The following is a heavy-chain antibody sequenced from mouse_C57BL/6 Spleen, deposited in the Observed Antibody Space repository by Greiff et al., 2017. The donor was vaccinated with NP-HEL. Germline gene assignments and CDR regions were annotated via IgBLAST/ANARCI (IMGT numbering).Heavy chain of an antibody. V-gene: IGHV1-26*01. D-gene: IGHD3-1*01. CDR2: LNPNNGGT. CDR3: ARSGGFAMDY. J-gene: IGHJ4*01. Sequence: VQLQQSGPELVKPGASVKISCKASGYTFTDYYMNWVKQSHGKSLEWIGDLNPNNGGTSYNQKFKGKATLPVAKSSSTAYMELRSLTSEDSAFYYCARSGGFAMDYWGQGTSVTVSS. CDR1: GYTFTDYY.